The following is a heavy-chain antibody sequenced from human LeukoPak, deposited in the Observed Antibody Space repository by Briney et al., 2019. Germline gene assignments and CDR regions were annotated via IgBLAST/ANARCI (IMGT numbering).Heavy chain of an antibody. D-gene: IGHD6-13*01. J-gene: IGHJ4*02. CDR1: GFTLSSYS. V-gene: IGHV3-48*02. CDR2: ITSGSGTI. Sequence: GGSLRLSCVVSGFTLSSYSMNWVRQVPGKGLEWISYITSGSGTIYADSVKGRFTISRDDAKNSVFLQMNSLRDEDTAVCYCVRAYCSTCYGYAYWGLGTLVTVSS. CDR3: VRAYCSTCYGYAY.